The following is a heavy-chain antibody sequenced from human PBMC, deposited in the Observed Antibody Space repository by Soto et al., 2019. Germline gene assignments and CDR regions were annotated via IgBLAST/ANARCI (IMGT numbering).Heavy chain of an antibody. CDR1: SGSISSSNW. J-gene: IGHJ6*04. CDR3: AGEDAAHSPPPGMDV. CDR2: IYHSGST. D-gene: IGHD2-21*01. V-gene: IGHV4-4*02. Sequence: QVQLQESGPGLVKPSGTLSLTCAVSSGSISSSNWWSWVRQPPGKGLEWIGEIYHSGSTNYNPSPKSRVTISLAKSKNQFSLKLGSVTAADTAVYSCAGEDAAHSPPPGMDVWGKGTTVTVSS.